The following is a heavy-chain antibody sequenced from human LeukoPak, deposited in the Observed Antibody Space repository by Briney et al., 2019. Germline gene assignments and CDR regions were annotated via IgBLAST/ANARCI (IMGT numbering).Heavy chain of an antibody. CDR1: GYTFTSYD. Sequence: ASVKVSCKASGYTFTSYDINWVRQATGQGLEWMGWMNPNSGNTGYAQKFQGRVTITRNTSISTAYMELSSLRSEDTAVYYCARGGDYDFWSGYYDSSYYYYMDVWGKGTTVTVSS. V-gene: IGHV1-8*03. J-gene: IGHJ6*03. CDR2: MNPNSGNT. CDR3: ARGGDYDFWSGYYDSSYYYYMDV. D-gene: IGHD3-3*01.